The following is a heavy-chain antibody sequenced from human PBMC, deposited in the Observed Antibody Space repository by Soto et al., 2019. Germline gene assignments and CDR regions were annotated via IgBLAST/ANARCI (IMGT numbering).Heavy chain of an antibody. CDR1: GFTFNTYG. V-gene: IGHV3-33*08. D-gene: IGHD2-8*02. CDR3: GRADCTGAYSYSWPFNYGVDV. J-gene: IGHJ6*02. Sequence: QVQLVESGGGVVQPGGSLRLSCTTSGFTFNTYGMHWVRQAPGKGLEWVAIIWYDGSNKYYADSVKGRFTISRDNSKNTLYLQMNSMRADDTALYHCGRADCTGAYSYSWPFNYGVDVWGQGATVTASS. CDR2: IWYDGSNK.